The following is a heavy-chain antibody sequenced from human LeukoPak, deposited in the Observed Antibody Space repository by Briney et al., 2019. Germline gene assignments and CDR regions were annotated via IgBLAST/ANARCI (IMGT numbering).Heavy chain of an antibody. J-gene: IGHJ4*02. CDR3: AISLYYYNSSGYSPFDY. D-gene: IGHD3-22*01. Sequence: ASVKVSCKASGYTFTSRDINWVRQATGQGLEWMGWMNPNSGNTGYAQKFQGRVTMTRNTSIRTAYMELSSLRSEDTAVYYCAISLYYYNSSGYSPFDYWGQGTLVTVSS. CDR2: MNPNSGNT. V-gene: IGHV1-8*01. CDR1: GYTFTSRD.